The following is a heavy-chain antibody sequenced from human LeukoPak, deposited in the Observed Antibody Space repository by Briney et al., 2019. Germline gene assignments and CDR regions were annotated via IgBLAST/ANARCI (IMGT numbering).Heavy chain of an antibody. CDR2: ISGSGGST. V-gene: IGHV3-23*01. CDR3: ANSGSGYYFDY. J-gene: IGHJ4*02. Sequence: GGSLRLSCAASGFTFSSYAMSWVRQAPGEGLEWVSAISGSGGSTYYADSVKGRFTISRDNSKNTLYLQMNSLRAEDTAVYYCANSGSGYYFDYWGQGTLVTVSS. D-gene: IGHD5-12*01. CDR1: GFTFSSYA.